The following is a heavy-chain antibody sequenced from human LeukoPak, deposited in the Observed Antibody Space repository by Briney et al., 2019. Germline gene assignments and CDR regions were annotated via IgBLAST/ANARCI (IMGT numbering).Heavy chain of an antibody. J-gene: IGHJ4*02. Sequence: ASVKVSCKASGYTFTGYYMHRVRQAPGQGLEWMGWINPNSGGTNYAQKFQGRVTMTRDTSISTAYMELSRLRSDDPAVYYCASSIVGATFFDYWGQGTLVTVSS. V-gene: IGHV1-2*02. CDR2: INPNSGGT. CDR3: ASSIVGATFFDY. D-gene: IGHD1-26*01. CDR1: GYTFTGYY.